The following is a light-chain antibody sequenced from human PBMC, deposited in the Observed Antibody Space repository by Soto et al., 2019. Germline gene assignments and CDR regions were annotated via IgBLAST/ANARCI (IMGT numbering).Light chain of an antibody. CDR2: DAS. CDR1: QSVSNN. V-gene: IGKV3-15*01. Sequence: ILMTQSPATLSVSPGERATLSCRASQSVSNNLAWYQQKPGQAPRLLIYDASTRATGIPARFSGSGSGTEFTLTISGLQSEDFAVYYCEQYNNWPPWTVGQGTKVEIK. J-gene: IGKJ1*01. CDR3: EQYNNWPPWT.